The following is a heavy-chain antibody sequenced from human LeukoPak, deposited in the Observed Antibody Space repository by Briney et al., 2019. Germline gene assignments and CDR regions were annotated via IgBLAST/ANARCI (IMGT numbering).Heavy chain of an antibody. CDR2: ISSSSSYI. D-gene: IGHD3-22*01. V-gene: IGHV3-21*01. Sequence: GGSLRLSCAASGFTFSSYSMNWVRQAPGQGLEWVSSISSSSSYIYYADSVKGRFTISRDNAKNSLYLQMNSLRAEDTAVYYCARVSTVRLSSGYLPYYGMDVWGQGTTVTVSS. CDR3: ARVSTVRLSSGYLPYYGMDV. J-gene: IGHJ6*02. CDR1: GFTFSSYS.